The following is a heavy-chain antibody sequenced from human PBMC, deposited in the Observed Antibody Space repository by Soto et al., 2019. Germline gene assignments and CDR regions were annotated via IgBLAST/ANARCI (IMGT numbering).Heavy chain of an antibody. CDR1: GFILTRYS. CDR2: ISSTTNYI. J-gene: IGHJ4*02. CDR3: ARESEDLTSNFDY. V-gene: IGHV3-21*06. Sequence: PGGSLRLSCAASGFILTRYSMNWVRQAPGKGLEWVSSISSTTNYIYYGDSMKGRFTISRDNAKNSLYLEMSSLRAEDTAVYYCARESEDLTSNFDYWGQGTLVTVSS.